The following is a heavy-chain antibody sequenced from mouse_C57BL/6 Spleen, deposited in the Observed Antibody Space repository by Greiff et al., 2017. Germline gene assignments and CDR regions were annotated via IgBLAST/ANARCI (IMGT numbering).Heavy chain of an antibody. CDR3: ARGGDYVFAY. CDR2: ISSGSSTT. V-gene: IGHV5-17*01. D-gene: IGHD2-4*01. Sequence: EVQLVESGGGLVKPGGSLKLSCAASGFTFSDYGMHWVRQAPEKGLEWVAYISSGSSTTYYADTVKGRFTISRDNAKNTLFLQMTSLRSEDTAMYYCARGGDYVFAYWGQGTLVTVSA. J-gene: IGHJ3*01. CDR1: GFTFSDYG.